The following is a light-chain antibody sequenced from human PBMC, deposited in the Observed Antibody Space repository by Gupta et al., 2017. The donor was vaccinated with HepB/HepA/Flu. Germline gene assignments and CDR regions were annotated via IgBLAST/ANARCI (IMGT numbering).Light chain of an antibody. V-gene: IGKV1-16*02. CDR1: QGISDH. CDR3: QQEDNYPVT. J-gene: IGKJ5*01. CDR2: AAS. Sequence: DTQLTQSPSSLSASVGDRVTITCRASQGISDHLAWFQQKPGKAPKSLIYAASSLQSGVPSNFSGSGSGTDFTLTISSLQPEDSATYYCQQEDNYPVTFGQGTRMEIK.